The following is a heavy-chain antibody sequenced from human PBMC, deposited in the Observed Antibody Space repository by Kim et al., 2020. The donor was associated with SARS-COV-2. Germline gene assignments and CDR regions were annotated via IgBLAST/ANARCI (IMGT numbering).Heavy chain of an antibody. D-gene: IGHD1-26*01. Sequence: ASVKVSCKASGYTFTSYYIHWVRQAPGQGLECMGIINPSGGSPSYAQKFQGRVILSRDTSTSTVYMELSSLRSEDTAVYYCARDASSGTYFDYWGQGTLVTASS. CDR2: INPSGGSP. J-gene: IGHJ4*02. CDR1: GYTFTSYY. CDR3: ARDASSGTYFDY. V-gene: IGHV1-46*01.